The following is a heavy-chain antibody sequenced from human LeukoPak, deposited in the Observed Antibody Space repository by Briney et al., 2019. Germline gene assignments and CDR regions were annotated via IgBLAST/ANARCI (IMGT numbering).Heavy chain of an antibody. D-gene: IGHD6-13*01. V-gene: IGHV3-48*03. Sequence: GGSLRLSCAASGFTFSSYEMNWVRQAPGKGLEWVSYISSSGSTIYYADSVKGRFTISRDNAKNSLYLQMNSLRAEDTAVYYCARDRVAAGYDYWGQGTLVTVSS. CDR2: ISSSGSTI. CDR1: GFTFSSYE. J-gene: IGHJ4*02. CDR3: ARDRVAAGYDY.